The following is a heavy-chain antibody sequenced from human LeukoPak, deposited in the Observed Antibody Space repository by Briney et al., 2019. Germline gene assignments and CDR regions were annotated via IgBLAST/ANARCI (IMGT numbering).Heavy chain of an antibody. D-gene: IGHD3-10*01. CDR3: TTGGLWYSGRVF. J-gene: IGHJ4*02. Sequence: GGSLRLSCAASGFTFSNAWMSWVRQAPGKGLEWVGRIKTKTDGGTTAFAAPVKGRLTMSRDDSKNTLYLQMNSLKTEDTAMYYCTTGGLWYSGRVFWGQGTLVTVS. V-gene: IGHV3-15*01. CDR1: GFTFSNAW. CDR2: IKTKTDGGTT.